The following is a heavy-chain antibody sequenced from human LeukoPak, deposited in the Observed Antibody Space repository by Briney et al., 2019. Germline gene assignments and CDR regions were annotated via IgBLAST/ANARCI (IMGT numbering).Heavy chain of an antibody. Sequence: SGTLSLTCAVSGGSISSNNWWSWVRQPPGKGLEWIGSIYKTGNTNYSPSLKSRVFISVDTSNNQFSLKLTSVTAADTALYFCARHQTNNFGPGTPFDFWGQGTLVSVSS. CDR3: ARHQTNNFGPGTPFDF. V-gene: IGHV4-4*02. D-gene: IGHD1-20*01. CDR2: IYKTGNT. J-gene: IGHJ4*02. CDR1: GGSISSNNW.